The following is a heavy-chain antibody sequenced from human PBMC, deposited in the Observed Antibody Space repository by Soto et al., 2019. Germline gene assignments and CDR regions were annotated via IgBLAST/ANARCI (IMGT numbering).Heavy chain of an antibody. J-gene: IGHJ4*02. D-gene: IGHD3-3*01. V-gene: IGHV3-23*01. CDR2: ISGSGGAT. CDR1: GFTFTRFA. CDR3: AILEWVSSSYFNF. Sequence: RVSCAASGFTFTRFAGGWVRQAPGKGLEWVSAISGSGGATCYEDSVKGRFTVSRDNSRNTVYLRVDRLRVEATAIYNCAILEWVSSSYFNFWGKGTVVTVSS.